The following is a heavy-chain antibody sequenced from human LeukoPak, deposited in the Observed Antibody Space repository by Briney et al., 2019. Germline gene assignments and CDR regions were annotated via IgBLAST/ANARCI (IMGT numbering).Heavy chain of an antibody. CDR3: ARHVWYYFDY. D-gene: IGHD2-21*01. V-gene: IGHV4-39*01. CDR2: IHYTGRT. J-gene: IGHJ4*02. Sequence: PSETLSLTCTVSGGSISSSSYYWGWIRQSPGKGLEWIGSIHYTGRTYYNPSLKGRIAISVDTSKNQFSLNLSSVTAADTAVFYCARHVWYYFDYWGQGTLVTVSS. CDR1: GGSISSSSYY.